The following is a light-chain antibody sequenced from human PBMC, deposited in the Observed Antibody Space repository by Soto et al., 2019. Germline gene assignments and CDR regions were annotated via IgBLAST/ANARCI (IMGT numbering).Light chain of an antibody. J-gene: IGKJ2*01. Sequence: EIVLTQSPGTLSLSPGERATLSCRASQSVSSYYLAWYQQKPGQAPRLLIYAASSRATGIPDRFSGGGSGTDFTLTISRLEPEDFAVYYCQQYNYWPRTFGQGTKVDIK. CDR3: QQYNYWPRT. V-gene: IGKV3-20*01. CDR1: QSVSSYY. CDR2: AAS.